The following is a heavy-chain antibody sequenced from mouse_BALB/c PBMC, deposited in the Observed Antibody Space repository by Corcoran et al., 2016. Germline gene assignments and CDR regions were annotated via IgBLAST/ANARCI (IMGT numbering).Heavy chain of an antibody. D-gene: IGHD2-10*02. J-gene: IGHJ3*01. V-gene: IGHV1-18*01. CDR3: ARGREYGNPFAY. Sequence: VQLQQSGPELVTPGASVKISCKPSGYTFTEFTMHWVKQSHGKSLEWIGGINPNNGGTSYNQKFKGKATLTVDKSSSTAYMELRSLTSEDSAVYYCARGREYGNPFAYWGQGTLVTVSA. CDR2: INPNNGGT. CDR1: GYTFTEFT.